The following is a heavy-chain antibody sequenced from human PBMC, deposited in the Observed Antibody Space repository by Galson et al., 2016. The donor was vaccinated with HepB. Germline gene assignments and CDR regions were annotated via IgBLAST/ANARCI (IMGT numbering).Heavy chain of an antibody. CDR2: IYPSGSN. V-gene: IGHV4-4*02. D-gene: IGHD3-10*01. J-gene: IGHJ4*02. CDR1: GGSISITNW. CDR3: ARGVRSGSRPSELVLDY. Sequence: SETLSLTCAVSGGSISITNWWSWVRQPPGKGLEWIGEIYPSGSNNHNPSLKSRVTMSIDKSKNQFSLKLTSVTAADTAVYYCARGVRSGSRPSELVLDYWGQGTLVTVSS.